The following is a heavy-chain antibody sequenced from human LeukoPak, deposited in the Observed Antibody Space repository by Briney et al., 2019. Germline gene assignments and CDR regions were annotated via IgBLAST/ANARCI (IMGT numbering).Heavy chain of an antibody. CDR3: ARENGGNFLDAFDI. V-gene: IGHV1-46*01. D-gene: IGHD4-23*01. Sequence: ASVKVSFKASGYTFTSYYMHWVRQAPGQGLEWMGIINPSGGSTSYAQKFQGRVTITRDMSTSTVYMELSSLRSEDTAVYYRARENGGNFLDAFDIWGQGTMVTVSS. J-gene: IGHJ3*02. CDR2: INPSGGST. CDR1: GYTFTSYY.